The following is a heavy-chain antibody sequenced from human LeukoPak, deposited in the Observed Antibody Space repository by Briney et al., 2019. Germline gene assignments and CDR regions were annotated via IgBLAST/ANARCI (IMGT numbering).Heavy chain of an antibody. CDR3: ARPPPYYYDSSGYFDY. J-gene: IGHJ4*02. CDR2: IYYSGST. CDR1: GGSISSYY. D-gene: IGHD3-22*01. Sequence: SETLSLTCTVSGGSISSYYWSWIRQPPGKGLEWIGYIYYSGSTNYNPSLKSRVTISVDTSKNQFSLKLSSVTAADTAVYYCARPPPYYYDSSGYFDYWGQGTLVTVSS. V-gene: IGHV4-59*01.